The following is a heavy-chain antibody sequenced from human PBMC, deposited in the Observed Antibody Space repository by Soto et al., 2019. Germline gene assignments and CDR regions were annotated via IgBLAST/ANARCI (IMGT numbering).Heavy chain of an antibody. Sequence: GVLRLSFAASGFTFSSYSMNWVRHAPGKGLEWVSYISSSSSTIYYADSVKGRFTISRDNAKNSLYLQMNSLRDEDTAVYYCARDQLDILTGYYYYYYYGMDVWGQGTTVTVSS. J-gene: IGHJ6*02. V-gene: IGHV3-48*02. CDR2: ISSSSSTI. CDR1: GFTFSSYS. CDR3: ARDQLDILTGYYYYYYYGMDV. D-gene: IGHD3-9*01.